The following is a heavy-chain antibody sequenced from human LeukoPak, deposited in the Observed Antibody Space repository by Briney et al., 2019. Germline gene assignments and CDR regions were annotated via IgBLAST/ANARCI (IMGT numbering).Heavy chain of an antibody. D-gene: IGHD6-19*01. Sequence: GGSLRLSCAASGFTLSSYWMHWVRQTPGKGLVWVSHINSDGSSTSYADSVKGRFTISRDNAKNTLYLQMNGLRAEDTAVYYCAREGGSDFDYWGQGALVTVSS. J-gene: IGHJ4*02. CDR1: GFTLSSYW. CDR3: AREGGSDFDY. V-gene: IGHV3-74*01. CDR2: INSDGSST.